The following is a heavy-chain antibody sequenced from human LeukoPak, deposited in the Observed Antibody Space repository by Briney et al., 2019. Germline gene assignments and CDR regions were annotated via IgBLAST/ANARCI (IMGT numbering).Heavy chain of an antibody. CDR2: IKQDGSEK. J-gene: IGHJ4*02. V-gene: IGHV3-7*01. CDR1: GFTFSSYW. D-gene: IGHD3-10*01. Sequence: GGSLRLSCAASGFTFSSYWMSWVRQAPGKGLEWVANIKQDGSEKYYVDSAKGRFTISRDNAKNSLYLQMNSLRAEDTAVYYCARVELLWFGELLYQDYWGQGTLVTVSS. CDR3: ARVELLWFGELLYQDY.